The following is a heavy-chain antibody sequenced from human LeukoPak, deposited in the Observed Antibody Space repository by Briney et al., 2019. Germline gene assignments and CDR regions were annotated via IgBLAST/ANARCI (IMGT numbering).Heavy chain of an antibody. CDR2: INTGNGNT. CDR1: GYIFITYA. D-gene: IGHD2-15*01. J-gene: IGHJ4*02. Sequence: ASVKVSCKASGYIFITYAMHWVRQAPGQRLEWMGWINTGNGNTKYSQEFQGRVTITRDTSASTAYMELSSLRSEDMAVYYCAREAQFCSGGTCYSDRFDYWGQGTLVTVSS. CDR3: AREAQFCSGGTCYSDRFDY. V-gene: IGHV1-3*03.